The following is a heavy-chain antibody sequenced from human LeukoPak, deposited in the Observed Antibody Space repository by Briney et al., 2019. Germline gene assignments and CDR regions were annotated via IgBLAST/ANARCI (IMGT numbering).Heavy chain of an antibody. CDR2: LSPHGNYE. V-gene: IGHV3-33*01. D-gene: IGHD2-2*03. CDR3: ARDWIDRSLDY. Sequence: GGSLILSCAASGFTFSDFGIHWVRQAPGKGLEWVAVLSPHGNYEYYADSVQGRFTISRDDSKNTVFLQMNSLRDEDTAVYYCARDWIDRSLDYWGQGTLVTVSS. J-gene: IGHJ4*02. CDR1: GFTFSDFG.